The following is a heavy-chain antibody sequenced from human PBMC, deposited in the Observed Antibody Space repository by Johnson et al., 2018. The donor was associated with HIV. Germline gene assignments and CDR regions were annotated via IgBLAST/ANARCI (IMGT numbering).Heavy chain of an antibody. D-gene: IGHD4-11*01. Sequence: VQLVESGGGVVQPGGSLRLSCAASGFIFSNYGMHWVRQAPGTGLEWVAGIGSAGETYYPGPGKGRFTISRENAHNSLFLQMNSLRGEDTAVYYCVREADRDYRDAIDIWGQGTMVTVSS. J-gene: IGHJ3*02. V-gene: IGHV3-13*01. CDR3: VREADRDYRDAIDI. CDR1: GFIFSNYG. CDR2: IGSAGET.